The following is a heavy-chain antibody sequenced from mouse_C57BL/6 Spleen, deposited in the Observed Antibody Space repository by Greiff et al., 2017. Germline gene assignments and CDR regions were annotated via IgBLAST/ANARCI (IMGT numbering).Heavy chain of an antibody. J-gene: IGHJ1*03. V-gene: IGHV7-1*01. Sequence: EVNLVESGGGLVQSGRSLRLSCATSGFTFSDFYMEWVRQAPGKGLEWIAASRNKANDYTTEYSASVKGRFIVSRDTSQSILYLQMNALRAEDTAIYDCARDAMDYYGSSYWYFDVWGTGTTVTVSS. CDR1: GFTFSDFY. CDR3: ARDAMDYYGSSYWYFDV. CDR2: SRNKANDYTT. D-gene: IGHD1-1*01.